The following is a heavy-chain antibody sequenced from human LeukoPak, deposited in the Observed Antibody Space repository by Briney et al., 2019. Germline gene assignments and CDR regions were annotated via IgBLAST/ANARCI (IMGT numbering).Heavy chain of an antibody. D-gene: IGHD1-20*01. J-gene: IGHJ4*02. CDR1: GYTLTSYG. CDR3: ARRPRSNWNQIDY. CDR2: ISAYNGNT. Sequence: ASEKVSCKASGYTLTSYGISWVRQAPGQGLEWMGWISAYNGNTNYAQELQGRVTMTTDTSTSTAYMELRSLRSDDTAVYYCARRPRSNWNQIDYWGQGTLVTVSS. V-gene: IGHV1-18*01.